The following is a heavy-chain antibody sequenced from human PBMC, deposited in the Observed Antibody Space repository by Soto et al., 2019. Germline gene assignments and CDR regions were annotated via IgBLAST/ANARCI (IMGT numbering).Heavy chain of an antibody. Sequence: SETLSLTCTVSGGSISSYYWSWIRQPPGKGLEWIGYIYYSGSTNYNPSLKSRVTISVDTSKNQFSLKLSSVTAADTAVYYCARTLYSYGPRFDYWGHGTLVTGSS. J-gene: IGHJ4*01. V-gene: IGHV4-59*01. CDR3: ARTLYSYGPRFDY. D-gene: IGHD5-18*01. CDR2: IYYSGST. CDR1: GGSISSYY.